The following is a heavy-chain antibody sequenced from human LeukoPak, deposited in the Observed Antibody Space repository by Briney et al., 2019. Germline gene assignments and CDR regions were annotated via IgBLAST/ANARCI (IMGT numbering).Heavy chain of an antibody. CDR2: VYYSGTN. Sequence: SETLSLTCTVSGGSISSYYWSWIRQPPGKRLEWIGYVYYSGTNNFNPSLRSRVSISVDTSKNQFSLKLNSVTAADTAVYYCARGLWFGDLLYFNFWGQGTPVTVSS. CDR1: GGSISSYY. V-gene: IGHV4-59*13. CDR3: ARGLWFGDLLYFNF. D-gene: IGHD3-10*01. J-gene: IGHJ4*02.